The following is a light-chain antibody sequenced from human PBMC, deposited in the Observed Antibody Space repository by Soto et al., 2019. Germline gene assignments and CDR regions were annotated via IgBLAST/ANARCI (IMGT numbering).Light chain of an antibody. V-gene: IGKV2-28*01. CDR1: QSLLHSNGYNY. CDR3: MQAIQTRT. J-gene: IGKJ1*01. Sequence: DIVMTQSPLSLPVTPGEPASISCRSSQSLLHSNGYNYLDLYLQKPGQSPQLLIFLGSNRASGVPCRFSASGSGTDFTLKISRVEAEDVGVYYCMQAIQTRTFGQGTKVDIK. CDR2: LGS.